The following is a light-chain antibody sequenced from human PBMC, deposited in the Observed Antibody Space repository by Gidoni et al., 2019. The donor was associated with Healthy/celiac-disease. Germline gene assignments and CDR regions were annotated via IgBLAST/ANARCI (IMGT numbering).Light chain of an antibody. CDR1: QSISSW. V-gene: IGKV1-5*01. CDR3: QQYNSFVT. J-gene: IGKJ5*01. Sequence: IHLTQSPSTLPASVGDRVTITCRASQSISSWLAWYQQKPGKAPKLMIYDATSLESGVPSRFSGSGSGTEFTLTISSQQPDDFATYYCQQYNSFVTFGQGTRLEIK. CDR2: DAT.